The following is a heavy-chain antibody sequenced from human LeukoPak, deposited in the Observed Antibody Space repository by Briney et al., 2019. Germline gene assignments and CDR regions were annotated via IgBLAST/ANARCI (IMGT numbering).Heavy chain of an antibody. V-gene: IGHV1-18*01. D-gene: IGHD2-15*01. CDR3: ARVYCSGGSCYSGRGRYYYYYYMDV. CDR2: ISAYNGNT. J-gene: IGHJ6*03. Sequence: ASVKVSCKASGGTFSSYAISWVRQAPGQGLERMGWISAYNGNTNYAQKLQGRVTMTTDTSTSTAYMELRSLRSDDTAVYYCARVYCSGGSCYSGRGRYYYYYYMDVWGKGTTVTVSS. CDR1: GGTFSSYA.